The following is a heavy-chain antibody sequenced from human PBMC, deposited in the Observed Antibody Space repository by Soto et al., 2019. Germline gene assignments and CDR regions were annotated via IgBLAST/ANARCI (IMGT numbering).Heavy chain of an antibody. CDR3: ARELNTDSSAYYSFAY. D-gene: IGHD3-22*01. CDR2: VGTANDNT. J-gene: IGHJ4*02. CDR1: GYTFTAYG. Sequence: QVQLVQSGAEVKMPGASVKVSCKTSGYTFTAYGLAWLRQAPGQRPEWMGWVGTANDNTNYAEKFQGRVTMTTDTSTATTYMELRSLRSDDTAVYYCARELNTDSSAYYSFAYWGQGTLGTVSS. V-gene: IGHV1-18*01.